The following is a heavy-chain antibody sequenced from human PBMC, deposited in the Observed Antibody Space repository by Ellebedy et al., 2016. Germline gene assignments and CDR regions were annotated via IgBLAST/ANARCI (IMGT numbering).Heavy chain of an antibody. CDR3: AREDDCSSTSCQDGILD. D-gene: IGHD2-2*01. J-gene: IGHJ4*02. CDR1: GYTFTSYD. V-gene: IGHV1-8*01. Sequence: ASVKVSCXASGYTFTSYDINWVRQATGQGLEWMGWMNPNSGNTGYAQKFQGRVTMTRNTSISTAYMELSSLRSEDTAVYYCAREDDCSSTSCQDGILDWGQGTLVTVSS. CDR2: MNPNSGNT.